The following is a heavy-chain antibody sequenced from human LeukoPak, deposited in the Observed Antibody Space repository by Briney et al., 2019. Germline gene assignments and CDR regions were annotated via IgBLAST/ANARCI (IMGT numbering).Heavy chain of an antibody. Sequence: PGGSLRLSCAASGFTFSNYWMSWVRQAPGKGLEWVANIKQDGGEKYYADSVKGRFTISSDNAKSSLYLQVNSLRVEDTAVYYCARVDRGYYSSGSYVYWGQGTLVTVSS. J-gene: IGHJ4*02. CDR1: GFTFSNYW. CDR3: ARVDRGYYSSGSYVY. V-gene: IGHV3-7*01. CDR2: IKQDGGEK. D-gene: IGHD3-10*01.